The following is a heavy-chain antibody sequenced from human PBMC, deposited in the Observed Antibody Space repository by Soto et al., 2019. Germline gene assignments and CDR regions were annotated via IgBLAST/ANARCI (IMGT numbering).Heavy chain of an antibody. Sequence: QVQLVQSGSEVKKPGASVKVSCKASGYIFTSHAIHWVRQAPGQRFEWMGWINTGNGDTKSSQKLPGRVTSSQDTSSSTAYMELRGLRAEDTTEYYCARDARDNEYLVVVPKQVKDHGDYEPVDNAYYRDVWGNGTGVTVSS. CDR1: GYIFTSHA. CDR3: ARDARDNEYLVVVPKQVKDHGDYEPVDNAYYRDV. V-gene: IGHV1-3*04. CDR2: INTGNGDT. J-gene: IGHJ6*03. D-gene: IGHD4-17*01.